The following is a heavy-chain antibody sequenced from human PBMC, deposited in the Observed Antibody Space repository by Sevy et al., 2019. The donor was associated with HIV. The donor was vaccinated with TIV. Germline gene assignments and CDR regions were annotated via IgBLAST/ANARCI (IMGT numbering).Heavy chain of an antibody. D-gene: IGHD6-19*01. CDR3: AKDSLRAYSSGWSFRYYYYYGMDV. CDR1: GFTFSSYG. Sequence: GGSLRLSCAASGFTFSSYGMHWVRQAPGKGLEWVAVISYDGSNKYDADSVKGRFTISRDNSKNTLYLQLNSLRAEDTAVYCCAKDSLRAYSSGWSFRYYYYYGMDVWGQGTTVTVSS. CDR2: ISYDGSNK. V-gene: IGHV3-30*18. J-gene: IGHJ6*02.